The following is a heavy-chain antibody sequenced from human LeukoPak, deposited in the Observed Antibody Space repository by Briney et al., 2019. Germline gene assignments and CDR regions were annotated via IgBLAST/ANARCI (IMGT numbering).Heavy chain of an antibody. CDR3: ARDGRSSGRSYYGMDV. V-gene: IGHV3-13*01. CDR1: GFTFSSYD. J-gene: IGHJ6*02. Sequence: GGSLRLSCAASGFTFSSYDMHWVRQATGKGLEWVSAIGTAGDTYYPGSVKGRFTISRENAKNSLYLQMNSLRAGDTAVYYCARDGRSSGRSYYGMDVWGQGTTVTVSS. D-gene: IGHD6-19*01. CDR2: IGTAGDT.